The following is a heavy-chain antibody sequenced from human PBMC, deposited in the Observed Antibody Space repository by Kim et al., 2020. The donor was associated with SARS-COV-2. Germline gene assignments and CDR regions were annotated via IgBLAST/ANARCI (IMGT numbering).Heavy chain of an antibody. V-gene: IGHV7-4-1*02. CDR3: ARGGSGYYAYYYYGMDV. Sequence: ASVKVSCKASGYTFTSYAMNWVRQAPGQGLEWMGWINTNTGNPTYAQGFTGRFVFSLDTSVSTAYLQISSLKAEDTAVYYCARGGSGYYAYYYYGMDVWGQGTTVTVSS. CDR1: GYTFTSYA. J-gene: IGHJ6*02. D-gene: IGHD3-3*01. CDR2: INTNTGNP.